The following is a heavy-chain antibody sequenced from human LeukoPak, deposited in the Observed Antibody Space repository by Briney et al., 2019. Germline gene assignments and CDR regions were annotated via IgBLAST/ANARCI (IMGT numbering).Heavy chain of an antibody. CDR1: GYTFTSYD. J-gene: IGHJ6*03. D-gene: IGHD6-19*01. CDR3: ARRAVDNSYYYYMDV. CDR2: MNPKSGNT. V-gene: IGHV1-8*03. Sequence: ASVKVSCKASGYTFTSYDINWVRQVTGQGLEWMGWMNPKSGNTGYAQKFQGRVTITRNTSISTAYMEVSSLRYEDTAVYYCARRAVDNSYYYYMDVRGKGTTVTVSS.